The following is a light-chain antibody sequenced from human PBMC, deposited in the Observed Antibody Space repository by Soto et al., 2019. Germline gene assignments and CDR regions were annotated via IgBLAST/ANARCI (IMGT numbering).Light chain of an antibody. CDR2: EVS. CDR1: SSDVGGYNY. J-gene: IGLJ1*01. Sequence: QSALTQPASVSGSPGQSITISCTGTSSDVGGYNYVSWYQQHPGKAPKLIIYEVSNRPSGVPNRFFGSKSGNTASLTISGLQAEYEAEYYCTSYTSSSTLDVFGTGTKLTVL. CDR3: TSYTSSSTLDV. V-gene: IGLV2-14*01.